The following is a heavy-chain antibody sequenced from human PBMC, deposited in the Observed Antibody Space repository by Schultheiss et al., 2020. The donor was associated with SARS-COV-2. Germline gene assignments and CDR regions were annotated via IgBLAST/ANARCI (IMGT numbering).Heavy chain of an antibody. V-gene: IGHV4-39*07. CDR2: IYTSGNT. D-gene: IGHD4-11*01. J-gene: IGHJ5*02. Sequence: SETLSLTCTVSGGSISSSSYYWGWIRQPPGKGLEWIGRIYTSGNTNYNPSLKSRVTISVDTSKNQFSLKLSSVTAADTAVYYCARGYGNYGPGWFDPWGQGTLVTVSS. CDR3: ARGYGNYGPGWFDP. CDR1: GGSISSSSYY.